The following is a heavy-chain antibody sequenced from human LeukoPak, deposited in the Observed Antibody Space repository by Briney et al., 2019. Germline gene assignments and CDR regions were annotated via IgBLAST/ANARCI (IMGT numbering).Heavy chain of an antibody. CDR1: GFTFSSYA. CDR2: ISGSGGST. J-gene: IGHJ4*02. Sequence: GGSLRLSCAASGFTFSSYAMSWVRQAPGKGLEWVSAISGSGGSTYYADSVKGRFTISRDNSKNTLYLQMNSLRAEDTAVYYCAKDSIIIVGAHARPDYWGQGTLVTVSS. CDR3: AKDSIIIVGAHARPDY. D-gene: IGHD1-26*01. V-gene: IGHV3-23*01.